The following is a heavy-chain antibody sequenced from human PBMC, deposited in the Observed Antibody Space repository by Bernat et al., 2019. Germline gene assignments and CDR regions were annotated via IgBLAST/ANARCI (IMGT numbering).Heavy chain of an antibody. V-gene: IGHV3-64D*08. J-gene: IGHJ4*02. Sequence: EMQVVESGGGLVQPGGSLRLSCSASGSTFSRYSMHWVRQAPGGGLEYVSAIGSTGGTYYEDSMKGRFTISRDNSKNTLYLQMTSMRTEDTAVYYCVKDLHTALFYWGQGTQVTVSS. D-gene: IGHD5-18*01. CDR3: VKDLHTALFY. CDR2: IGSTGGT. CDR1: GSTFSRYS.